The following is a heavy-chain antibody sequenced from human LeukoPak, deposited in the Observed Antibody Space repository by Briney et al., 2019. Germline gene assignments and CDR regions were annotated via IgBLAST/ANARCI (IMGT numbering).Heavy chain of an antibody. Sequence: SETLSLTCTVSGGSISSSSYYWGWIRQPPGKGLEWIGSIYYSGSTYYNPSLKSRVTISVDTSKNQFSLKLSSVTAADTAVYNCARTIPYYYGSGRPVDYWGQGTLVTVSS. CDR1: GGSISSSSYY. J-gene: IGHJ4*02. CDR3: ARTIPYYYGSGRPVDY. D-gene: IGHD3-10*01. V-gene: IGHV4-39*01. CDR2: IYYSGST.